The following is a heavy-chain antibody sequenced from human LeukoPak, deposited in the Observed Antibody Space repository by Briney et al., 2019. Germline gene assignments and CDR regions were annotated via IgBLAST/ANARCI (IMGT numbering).Heavy chain of an antibody. V-gene: IGHV3-30*18. D-gene: IGHD2-8*01. J-gene: IGHJ4*02. CDR1: GFTFSSSG. CDR3: AKEYCSNSVCHSLDY. Sequence: PGGSLRLSCAASGFTFSSSGMHWVRQAPGKGLEWVAVISYDGSNKYYAYSVKGRFTCSRDKSKNTLYLQMNSLRAEDTAVYYCAKEYCSNSVCHSLDYWGPGTLVTVSA. CDR2: ISYDGSNK.